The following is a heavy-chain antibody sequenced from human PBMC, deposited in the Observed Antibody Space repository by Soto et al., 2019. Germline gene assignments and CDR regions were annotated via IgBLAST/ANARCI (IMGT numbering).Heavy chain of an antibody. V-gene: IGHV4-4*07. CDR3: ARGSSRWDY. Sequence: QVQLQESGPGLVTPSETLSLTCTVSGGSISSFYWRWIRQPAGKGLEWIGRIYSDGRNNYNPSLKSRVTMAVDTSKNHFSLRLSSVTAADTAMYYCARGSSRWDYWGQGTLVTVSS. CDR2: IYSDGRN. CDR1: GGSISSFY. J-gene: IGHJ4*02. D-gene: IGHD6-13*01.